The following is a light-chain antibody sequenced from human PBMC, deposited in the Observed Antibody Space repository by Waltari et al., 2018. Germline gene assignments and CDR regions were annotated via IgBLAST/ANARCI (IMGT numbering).Light chain of an antibody. J-gene: IGKJ3*01. V-gene: IGKV1-9*01. CDR2: EAS. Sequence: DIQMTQSPSTLSASVGDRVTITCRASQGISSYLAWYQQKPGKAPNLLISEASTLQSGVPSRFSGTGSETEFTLTISSLQPEDFATYFCQHLNSYPPTFGPGTIVDIK. CDR1: QGISSY. CDR3: QHLNSYPPT.